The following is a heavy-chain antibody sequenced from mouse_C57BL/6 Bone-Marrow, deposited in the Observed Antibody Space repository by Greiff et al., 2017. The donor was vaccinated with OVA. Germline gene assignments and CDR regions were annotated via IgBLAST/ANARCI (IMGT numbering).Heavy chain of an antibody. CDR2: IYPGGGYT. V-gene: IGHV1-63*01. Sequence: VQGVESGAELVRPGTSVKMSCKASGYTFTHYWIGWAKQRPGHGLEWIGDIYPGGGYTSYNEKFKGKATLTADKSSSTAYMQFRSLTSEDSAIYYCARMAPYFDVWGTGTTVTVSS. CDR3: ARMAPYFDV. CDR1: GYTFTHYW. J-gene: IGHJ1*03.